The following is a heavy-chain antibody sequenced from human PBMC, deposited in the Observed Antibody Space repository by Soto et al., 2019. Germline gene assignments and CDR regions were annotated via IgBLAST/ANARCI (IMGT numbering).Heavy chain of an antibody. Sequence: ASVKVSCKASGYTFTSYDINWVRQATGQGHERMGWMNPNRGNTGYAQKFQGRDTMTRNTSISTVYIELSSLRSEFSAVYYCARGCPLFYCSGCSCRESPSDYWGQGTLVTVSS. CDR1: GYTFTSYD. J-gene: IGHJ4*02. CDR3: ARGCPLFYCSGCSCRESPSDY. CDR2: MNPNRGNT. D-gene: IGHD2-15*01. V-gene: IGHV1-8*01.